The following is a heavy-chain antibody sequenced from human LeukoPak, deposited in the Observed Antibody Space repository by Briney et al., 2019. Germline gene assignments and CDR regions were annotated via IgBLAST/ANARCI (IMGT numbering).Heavy chain of an antibody. V-gene: IGHV3-7*05. J-gene: IGHJ4*02. Sequence: GGSLRLSCASSGFTFSAYWMSWLRQAPGRGLEWVASIKQDGGEKYYVDSVMGRFTISKDNAKNSLYLQMNSLRVEDTAVYYCARDMHSSYEYWGQGTLVSVSS. CDR3: ARDMHSSYEY. CDR1: GFTFSAYW. CDR2: IKQDGGEK. D-gene: IGHD2-2*01.